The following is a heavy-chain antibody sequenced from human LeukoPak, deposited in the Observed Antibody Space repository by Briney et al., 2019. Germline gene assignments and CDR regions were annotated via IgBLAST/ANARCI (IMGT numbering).Heavy chain of an antibody. J-gene: IGHJ4*02. D-gene: IGHD3-22*01. CDR3: ATLPRSDYYDSSGYYAGDY. CDR2: FDPEDGET. CDR1: GYTLTELS. V-gene: IGHV1-24*01. Sequence: GASVKVSCKASGYTLTELSMHWVRQAPGKGLEWMGGFDPEDGETIYAQKFQGRVTMTEDTSTDTAYMELSSLRSEDTAVYYCATLPRSDYYDSSGYYAGDYWGQGTLVTVSS.